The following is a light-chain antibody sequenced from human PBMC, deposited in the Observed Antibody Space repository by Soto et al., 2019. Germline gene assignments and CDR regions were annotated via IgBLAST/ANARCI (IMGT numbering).Light chain of an antibody. V-gene: IGLV2-14*01. J-gene: IGLJ1*01. CDR1: SSDVGGYNY. CDR2: EVS. CDR3: SSYTSSSTPHV. Sequence: QSDLTQPASGSGSPGQSITISCTGTSSDVGGYNYISWYQQHPGKAPKLMIYEVSNRPSGVSNRFSGSKSGNTASLTISGLQAEDEADYSCSSYTSSSTPHVFGTGTKLTVL.